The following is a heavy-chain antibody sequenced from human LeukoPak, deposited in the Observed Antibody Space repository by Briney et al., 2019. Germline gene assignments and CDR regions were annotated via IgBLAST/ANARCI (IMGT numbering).Heavy chain of an antibody. CDR3: ARALSRTLYYYDSSGYYYDY. CDR2: IYYSGST. J-gene: IGHJ4*02. D-gene: IGHD3-22*01. CDR1: GGSISSGGYY. V-gene: IGHV4-31*03. Sequence: SETLSLTCTVSGGSISSGGYYWSWIRQHPGKGLEWIGYIYYSGSTYYNPSLKSRVTISVDTSKNQFSLKLSSVTAADTAVYYCARALSRTLYYYDSSGYYYDYWGQGTLVTVSS.